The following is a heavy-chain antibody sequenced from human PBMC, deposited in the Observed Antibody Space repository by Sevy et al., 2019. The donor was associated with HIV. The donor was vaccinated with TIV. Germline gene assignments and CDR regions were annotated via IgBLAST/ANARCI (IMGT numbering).Heavy chain of an antibody. D-gene: IGHD3-9*01. CDR3: ARGDDILTGRRRRVLYWFDP. CDR1: GYTFTSYA. V-gene: IGHV7-4-1*02. J-gene: IGHJ5*02. CDR2: INTNTGNP. Sequence: ASVKVSCKASGYTFTSYAMNWVRQAPGQGLEWMGWINTNTGNPTYAQGFTGRFVFSLDTSVSTAYLQISSLKDEDTAVYYCARGDDILTGRRRRVLYWFDPWGQGTLVTVSS.